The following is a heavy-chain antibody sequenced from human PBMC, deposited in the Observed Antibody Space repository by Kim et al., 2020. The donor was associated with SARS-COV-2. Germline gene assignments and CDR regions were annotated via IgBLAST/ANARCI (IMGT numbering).Heavy chain of an antibody. J-gene: IGHJ6*02. CDR1: GFTFSSYG. D-gene: IGHD3-9*01. CDR3: AKDGTYYDILTGYYDYYYYGMDV. Sequence: GGSLRLSCAASGFTFSSYGMHWVRQAPGKGLEWVAVISYDGSNKYYADSVKGRFTISRDNSKNTLYLQMNSLRAEDTAVYYCAKDGTYYDILTGYYDYYYYGMDVWRQGTTVTVSS. CDR2: ISYDGSNK. V-gene: IGHV3-30*18.